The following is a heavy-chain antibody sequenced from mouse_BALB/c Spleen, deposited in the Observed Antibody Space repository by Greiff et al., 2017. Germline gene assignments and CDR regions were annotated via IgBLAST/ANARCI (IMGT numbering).Heavy chain of an antibody. V-gene: IGHV2-9*02. CDR1: GFSLTSYG. D-gene: IGHD2-1*01. J-gene: IGHJ2*01. Sequence: VKLQESGPGLVAPSQSLSITCTVSGFSLTSYGVHWVRQPPGKGLEWLGVIWAGGSTNYNSALMSRLSISKDNSKSQVFLKMNSLQTDDTAMYYCARYGNYYFDYWGQGTTLTVSS. CDR3: ARYGNYYFDY. CDR2: IWAGGST.